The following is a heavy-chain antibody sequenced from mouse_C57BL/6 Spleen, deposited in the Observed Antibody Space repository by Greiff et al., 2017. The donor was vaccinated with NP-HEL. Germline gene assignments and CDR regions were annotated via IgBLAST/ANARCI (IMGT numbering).Heavy chain of an antibody. V-gene: IGHV1-69*01. CDR3: ARYYGSSYGYWYFDV. CDR1: GYTFTSYW. CDR2: IDPSDSYT. J-gene: IGHJ1*03. Sequence: QVQLQQPGAELVMPGASVKLSCKASGYTFTSYWMHWVKQRPGQGLEWIGEIDPSDSYTNYNQKFKGKSTLTVDKSSSTAYMQLSSLTSEDSAVYYCARYYGSSYGYWYFDVWGTGTTVTVSS. D-gene: IGHD1-1*01.